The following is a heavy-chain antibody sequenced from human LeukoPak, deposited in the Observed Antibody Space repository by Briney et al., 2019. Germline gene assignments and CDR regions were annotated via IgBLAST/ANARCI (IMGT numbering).Heavy chain of an antibody. CDR3: AREDGDIVVVTATRAFDI. Sequence: ASVTVSCKASGYTFTSYGISWVRQAPGQGLEWMGWISAYNGNTNYAQKLQGRVTMTTDTSTSTAYMELRSLRSDDTAVYYCAREDGDIVVVTATRAFDIWGQGTMVTVSS. V-gene: IGHV1-18*04. D-gene: IGHD2-21*02. CDR2: ISAYNGNT. J-gene: IGHJ3*02. CDR1: GYTFTSYG.